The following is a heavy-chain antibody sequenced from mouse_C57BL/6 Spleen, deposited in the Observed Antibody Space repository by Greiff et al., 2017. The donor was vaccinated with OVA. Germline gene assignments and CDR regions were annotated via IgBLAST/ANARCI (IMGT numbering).Heavy chain of an antibody. Sequence: QVQLQQPGAELVKPGASVKMSCKASGYTFTSYWITWVKQRPGQGLEWIGDIYPGSGSTNYNEKFKSKTTLTVDTSSSTAYMQLSSLTSEDSAVYYCARPDSSGYVGYFDVWGTGTTVTVSS. CDR3: ARPDSSGYVGYFDV. V-gene: IGHV1-55*01. CDR2: IYPGSGST. D-gene: IGHD3-2*02. J-gene: IGHJ1*03. CDR1: GYTFTSYW.